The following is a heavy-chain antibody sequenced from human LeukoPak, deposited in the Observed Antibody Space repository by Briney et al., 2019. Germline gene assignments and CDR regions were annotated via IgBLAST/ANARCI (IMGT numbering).Heavy chain of an antibody. Sequence: ASVKVSCKASRYTFTGYYMHWVRQAPGQGLEWMGWINPNSGGTNYAQKFQGRVTMTRDTSISTAYMELSRLRSDDTAVYYCARAEITGYYYYYYMDVWGKGTTVTVSS. CDR3: ARAEITGYYYYYYMDV. V-gene: IGHV1-2*02. D-gene: IGHD5-24*01. CDR2: INPNSGGT. J-gene: IGHJ6*03. CDR1: RYTFTGYY.